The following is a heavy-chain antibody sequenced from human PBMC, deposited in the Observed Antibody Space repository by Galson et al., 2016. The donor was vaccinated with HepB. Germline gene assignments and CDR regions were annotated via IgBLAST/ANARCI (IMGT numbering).Heavy chain of an antibody. D-gene: IGHD5-24*01. CDR3: ARATYTFYFDS. Sequence: SETLSLTCDVSSYSLSSGYYWGWIRQRPGKGLEWIGTIYYNGRTYYSPSLKCRVTISLDTSKNQFSLKVTSVTAADTAVYYCARATYTFYFDSWGQGTLVAVSA. J-gene: IGHJ4*02. CDR1: SYSLSSGYY. V-gene: IGHV4-38-2*01. CDR2: IYYNGRT.